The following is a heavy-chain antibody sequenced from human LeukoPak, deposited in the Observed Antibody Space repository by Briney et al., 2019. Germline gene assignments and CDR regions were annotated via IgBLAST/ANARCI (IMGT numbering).Heavy chain of an antibody. CDR1: GYSFTSYG. V-gene: IGHV1-69*13. J-gene: IGHJ5*02. D-gene: IGHD3-10*01. Sequence: ASVKVSCKASGYSFTSYGFSWVRQAPGQGLEWMGGIIPIFGTANYAQKFQGRVTITADESTSTAYMELSSLRSEDTAVYYCARSTPKLWFGELYWFDPWGQGTLVTVSS. CDR3: ARSTPKLWFGELYWFDP. CDR2: IIPIFGTA.